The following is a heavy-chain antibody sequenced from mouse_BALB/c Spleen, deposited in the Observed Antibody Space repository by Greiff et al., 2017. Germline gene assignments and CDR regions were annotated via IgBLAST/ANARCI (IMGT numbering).Heavy chain of an antibody. CDR1: GFTFSDYY. Sequence: EVMLVESGGGLVKPGGSLTLSCAASGFTFSDYYMYWVRQTPEKRLEWVATISDGGSYTYYPDSVTGRFTISRDNAKNNLYLQMSSLKSEDTAMYYCAREDYYGSSYGYWGQGTTLTVSS. D-gene: IGHD1-1*01. CDR3: AREDYYGSSYGY. J-gene: IGHJ2*01. V-gene: IGHV5-4*02. CDR2: ISDGGSYT.